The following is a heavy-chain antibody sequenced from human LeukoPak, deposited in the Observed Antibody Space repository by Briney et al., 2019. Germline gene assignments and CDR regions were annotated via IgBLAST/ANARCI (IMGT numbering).Heavy chain of an antibody. D-gene: IGHD6-13*01. Sequence: SETPSLTCTVSGGSISSSYWSWIRQPPGKGLEWIGYIYYTGSTNYNPSLKSRVTISVDTSKNQFSLELSSVTAADTAVYYCASSSWYGNWFDPWGQGTLVTVSS. CDR1: GGSISSSY. CDR2: IYYTGST. J-gene: IGHJ5*02. V-gene: IGHV4-59*01. CDR3: ASSSWYGNWFDP.